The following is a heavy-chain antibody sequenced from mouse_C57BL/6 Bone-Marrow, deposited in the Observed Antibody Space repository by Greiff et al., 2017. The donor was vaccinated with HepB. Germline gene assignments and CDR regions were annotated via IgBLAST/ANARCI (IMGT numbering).Heavy chain of an antibody. J-gene: IGHJ2*01. Sequence: QVHVKQSGAELVRPGASVTLSCKASGYTFTDYEMHWVKQTPVHGLEWIGAIDPETGGTAYNQKFKGKAILTADKSSSTAYMELRSLTSEDSAVYYCTRRLITTVFFDYWGQGTTLTVSS. D-gene: IGHD1-1*01. CDR3: TRRLITTVFFDY. CDR2: IDPETGGT. V-gene: IGHV1-15*01. CDR1: GYTFTDYE.